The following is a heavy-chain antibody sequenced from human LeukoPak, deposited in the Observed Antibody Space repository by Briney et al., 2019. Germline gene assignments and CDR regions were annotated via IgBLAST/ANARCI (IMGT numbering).Heavy chain of an antibody. J-gene: IGHJ4*02. CDR1: GFTVSSNY. CDR3: STTYYYDSSEGY. Sequence: PGGSLRLSCAASGFTVSSNYMSWVRQAPGKGLEWVSVIYSGGSTYYADSVKGRFTISRDNSKNTLYLQMNSLRAEDTAVYYCSTTYYYDSSEGYWGQGTLVTVSS. CDR2: IYSGGST. V-gene: IGHV3-53*01. D-gene: IGHD3-22*01.